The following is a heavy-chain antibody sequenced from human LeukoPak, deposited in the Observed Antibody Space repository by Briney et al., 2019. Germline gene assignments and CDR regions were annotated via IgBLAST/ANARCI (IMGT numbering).Heavy chain of an antibody. Sequence: GGSLRLSCEGSGFIFRSYSMNWVRQAPGKGLEWVAFISSSSDTITYADSVKGRFTISRDNSKNTLYLQMNSLRAEDTAVYYCARVDTVTNYYYYMDVWGKGTTVTVSS. D-gene: IGHD4-17*01. J-gene: IGHJ6*03. CDR2: ISSSSDTI. V-gene: IGHV3-48*01. CDR1: GFIFRSYS. CDR3: ARVDTVTNYYYYMDV.